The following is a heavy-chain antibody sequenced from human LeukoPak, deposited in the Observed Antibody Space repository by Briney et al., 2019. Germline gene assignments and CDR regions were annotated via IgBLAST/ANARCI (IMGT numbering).Heavy chain of an antibody. V-gene: IGHV4-34*01. D-gene: IGHD3-16*02. CDR1: GGSFSGYY. CDR2: INHSGST. Sequence: SETLSLTCAVYGGSFSGYYWSWIRQPPGKGLEWIGEINHSGSTNYTPSLKSRVTISVDTSKNQFSLKLSSVTAADTAVYYCARNLGIRDVWGSYRFQGPNEYYFDYWGQGTLVTVSS. CDR3: ARNLGIRDVWGSYRFQGPNEYYFDY. J-gene: IGHJ4*02.